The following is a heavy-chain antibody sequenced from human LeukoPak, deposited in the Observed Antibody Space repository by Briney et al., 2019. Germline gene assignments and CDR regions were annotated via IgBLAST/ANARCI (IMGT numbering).Heavy chain of an antibody. CDR2: IYASGST. CDR3: ARGDYGSSWRFDY. Sequence: SETLSLTCTVSGGSISSYYWNWIRQPAGKGLEWIGRIYASGSTNYNPPLKSRVTMSVDTSKNQFSLKLSSVTAADTAVYYCARGDYGSSWRFDYWGQGSPVTASS. V-gene: IGHV4-4*07. CDR1: GGSISSYY. J-gene: IGHJ4*02. D-gene: IGHD6-13*01.